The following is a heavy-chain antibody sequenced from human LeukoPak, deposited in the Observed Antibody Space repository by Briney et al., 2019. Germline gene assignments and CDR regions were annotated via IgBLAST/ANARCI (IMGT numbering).Heavy chain of an antibody. V-gene: IGHV3-7*01. D-gene: IGHD4-17*01. J-gene: IGHJ4*02. CDR3: ARLGARQMLEY. Sequence: TSETLSLTCTVSGGSVSSGSYYWSWIRQPPGKGLEWVANIKQDGGQIYYLESVKGRFTVSRDNAKNSLYLQMNSLRAEDTAVYYCARLGARQMLEYWGQGTLVTVSS. CDR1: GGSVSSGSYY. CDR2: IKQDGGQI.